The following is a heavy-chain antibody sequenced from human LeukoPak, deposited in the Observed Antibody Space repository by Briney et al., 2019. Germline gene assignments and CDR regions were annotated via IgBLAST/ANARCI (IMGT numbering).Heavy chain of an antibody. V-gene: IGHV3-64D*06. Sequence: GGSLRLSCSASGFTFSSYAMHWVRQAPGKGLEYVSAISSNGGSTYYADSVKGRFTISRDNSKNTLYLQMSSLRAEDTAVYYCVKIYYDILTGYPRWSQGTLVTVSS. D-gene: IGHD3-9*01. CDR3: VKIYYDILTGYPR. J-gene: IGHJ4*02. CDR1: GFTFSSYA. CDR2: ISSNGGST.